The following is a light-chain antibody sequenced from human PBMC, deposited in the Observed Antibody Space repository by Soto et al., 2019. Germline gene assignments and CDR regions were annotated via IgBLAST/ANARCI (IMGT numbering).Light chain of an antibody. J-gene: IGLJ1*01. CDR3: SSYTSSSTPDV. V-gene: IGLV2-14*01. CDR1: SSDVGGYNY. Sequence: QSARCQPASVSGSPAESITISCTGSSSDVGGYNYVSWYQQHPGKAPKLMNYEVSNRPSGVSNRFSGSKSGNTASLTISGLQAEDEADYYCSSYTSSSTPDVFGTGTKVTVL. CDR2: EVS.